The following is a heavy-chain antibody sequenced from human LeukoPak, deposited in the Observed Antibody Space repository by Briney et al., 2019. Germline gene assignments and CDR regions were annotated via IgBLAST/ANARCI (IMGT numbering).Heavy chain of an antibody. CDR2: INPNSGGT. Sequence: GSVKVSCKASGYTFTGYYMHWVRQAPGQGLEWMGWINPNSGGTNYAQKFQGRVTMTRDTSISTAYMELSSLRSEDTAVYYCATRGRVRGGSSDYYYYMDVWGKGTTVTISS. CDR3: ATRGRVRGGSSDYYYYMDV. J-gene: IGHJ6*03. V-gene: IGHV1-2*02. D-gene: IGHD3-10*01. CDR1: GYTFTGYY.